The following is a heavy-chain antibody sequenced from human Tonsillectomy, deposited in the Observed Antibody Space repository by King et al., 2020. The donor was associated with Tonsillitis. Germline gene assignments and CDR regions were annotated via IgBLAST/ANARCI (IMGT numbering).Heavy chain of an antibody. CDR1: GFSFSDYW. Sequence: QLVQSGGGLVQPGGSLRLSCAASGFSFSDYWMNWVRQAPGRGLEWVANIKQGGSERYYVDSVKGRFTISRDNAKNSLYLQMNSLRAEDTAVYYCARRKRGWDTDFFDIWGQGTMVTVSS. CDR2: IKQGGSER. J-gene: IGHJ3*02. CDR3: ARRKRGWDTDFFDI. D-gene: IGHD1-26*01. V-gene: IGHV3-7*03.